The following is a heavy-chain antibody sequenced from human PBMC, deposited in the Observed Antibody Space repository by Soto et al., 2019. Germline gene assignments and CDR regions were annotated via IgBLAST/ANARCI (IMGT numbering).Heavy chain of an antibody. CDR3: AKASAAGAYYFDY. J-gene: IGHJ4*02. CDR2: ITASGGRT. V-gene: IGHV3-23*01. Sequence: EVHLLESGGGLVQPGGSLRLSCTASGFTFSSYAMTWVRQAPGRGLEGVSGITASGGRTFYADSVKGRFTISRDNSKNTLYLQMNSLRAEDTAVYYCAKASAAGAYYFDYWGQGTLVTVSS. CDR1: GFTFSSYA. D-gene: IGHD6-13*01.